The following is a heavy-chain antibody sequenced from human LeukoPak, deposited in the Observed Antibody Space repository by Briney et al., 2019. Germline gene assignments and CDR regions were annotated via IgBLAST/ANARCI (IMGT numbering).Heavy chain of an antibody. CDR1: GFTFSSYA. V-gene: IGHV3-30-3*01. CDR3: AREFKRGYGGIPDAFDI. J-gene: IGHJ3*02. D-gene: IGHD3-10*01. Sequence: GRSLRLSCAASGFTFSSYAMHWVRQAPGKGLEWVAVISYDGSNKYYADSVKGRFTISRDNSKNTLYLQMNSLRAEDTAVYYCAREFKRGYGGIPDAFDIWGQGTMVTVSS. CDR2: ISYDGSNK.